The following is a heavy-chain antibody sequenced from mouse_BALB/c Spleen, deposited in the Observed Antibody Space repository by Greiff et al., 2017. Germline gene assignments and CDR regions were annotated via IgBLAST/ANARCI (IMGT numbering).Heavy chain of an antibody. J-gene: IGHJ3*01. Sequence: EVKLQESGGGLVQPGGSRKLSCAASGFTFSSFGMHWVRQAPEKGLEWVAYISSGSSTIYYADTVKGRFTISRDNPKNTLFLQMTSLRSEDTAMYYCARSRYGNEGAWFAYWGQGTLVTVSA. CDR3: ARSRYGNEGAWFAY. D-gene: IGHD2-10*02. V-gene: IGHV5-17*02. CDR1: GFTFSSFG. CDR2: ISSGSSTI.